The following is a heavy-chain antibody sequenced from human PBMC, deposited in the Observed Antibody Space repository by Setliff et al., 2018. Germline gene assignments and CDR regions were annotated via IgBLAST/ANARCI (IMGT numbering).Heavy chain of an antibody. J-gene: IGHJ4*02. V-gene: IGHV4-59*08. CDR3: ARGLHSGTYWGTRPLGLDY. CDR1: GGPTIGYY. Sequence: SETLSRTCAVSGGPTIGYYWTWIRQAPGKGLEWIGYIHPWGGSSESTNYSPSLKSRITISLDKSKSQFSLKLTSVTVADTAVYYCARGLHSGTYWGTRPLGLDYWGQGSLVTVSS. CDR2: IHPWGGSSEST. D-gene: IGHD1-26*01.